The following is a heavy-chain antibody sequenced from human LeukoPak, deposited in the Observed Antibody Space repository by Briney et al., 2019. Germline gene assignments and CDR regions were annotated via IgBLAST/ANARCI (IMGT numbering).Heavy chain of an antibody. CDR1: GGTFSSYA. CDR2: IIPIFGTA. D-gene: IGHD6-13*01. V-gene: IGHV1-69*05. Sequence: SVTFSCKASGGTFSSYAISWVRQAPGQGLEWMGAIIPIFGTANYAQKFQGRVTITTDESTSTAYMELSSLRSEDTAVYYCARDSSSWPFDYWGQGTLVTVSS. J-gene: IGHJ4*02. CDR3: ARDSSSWPFDY.